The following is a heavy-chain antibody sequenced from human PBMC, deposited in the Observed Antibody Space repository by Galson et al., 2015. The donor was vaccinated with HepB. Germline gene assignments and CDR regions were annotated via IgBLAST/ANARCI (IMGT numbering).Heavy chain of an antibody. CDR1: GGSFSGYY. CDR3: ARGPRNLRGVQYYYYYYMDV. D-gene: IGHD3-10*01. Sequence: SETLSLTCAVYGGSFSGYYWSWIRQPPGKGLEWIGEINHSGSTNYNPSLKSRVTISVDTSKNQFSLKLSSVTAADTAVYYCARGPRNLRGVQYYYYYYMDVWGKGTTVTVSS. J-gene: IGHJ6*03. V-gene: IGHV4-34*01. CDR2: INHSGST.